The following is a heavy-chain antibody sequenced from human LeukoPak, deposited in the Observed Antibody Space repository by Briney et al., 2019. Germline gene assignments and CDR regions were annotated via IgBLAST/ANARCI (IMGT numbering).Heavy chain of an antibody. CDR3: ARGWDSGSYYVS. J-gene: IGHJ4*02. CDR2: ISPYNGNT. D-gene: IGHD1-26*01. V-gene: IGHV1-18*01. Sequence: ASVTVSCKTSGYTFTTYGIGWVRQAPGQGLEWMGWISPYNGNTNYAQKLQGRVTMTTDTSTSTAYMELRSLRSDDTAVYYCARGWDSGSYYVSWGQGTLVTVSS. CDR1: GYTFTTYG.